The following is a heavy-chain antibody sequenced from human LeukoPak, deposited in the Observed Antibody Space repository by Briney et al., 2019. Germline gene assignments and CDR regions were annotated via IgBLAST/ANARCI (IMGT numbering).Heavy chain of an antibody. V-gene: IGHV4-59*01. J-gene: IGHJ4*02. CDR3: ARGAAGYSYG. CDR2: IYYSGST. Sequence: PPETLSLTCSVSGGSISSYYWSWIRQPPGKGLEWIGHIYYSGSTNYNPSLKSRVTISIDTSKNQFSLWLSSVTAADAAVYYCARGAAGYSYGWGQGTLVTVSS. D-gene: IGHD5-18*01. CDR1: GGSISSYY.